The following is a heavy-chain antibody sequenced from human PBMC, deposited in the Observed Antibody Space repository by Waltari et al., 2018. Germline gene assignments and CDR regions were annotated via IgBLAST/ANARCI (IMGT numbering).Heavy chain of an antibody. CDR1: GFPVSSYS. CDR2: TSYDGSSK. J-gene: IGHJ4*02. CDR3: AREDICRSTTCYTLDY. D-gene: IGHD2-2*02. V-gene: IGHV3-30*01. Sequence: QVQMVESGGGVVEPGRSLRRACAASGFPVSSYSIHWVRQAPGKGLEWVEFTSYDGSSKDYADSVKGRFTVSRDNSKNTVYLQLNSLRVEDTAVYYCAREDICRSTTCYTLDYWGLGTLVTVSS.